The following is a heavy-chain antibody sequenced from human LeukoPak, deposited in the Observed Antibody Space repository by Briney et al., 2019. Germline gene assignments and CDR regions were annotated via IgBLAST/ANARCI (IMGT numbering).Heavy chain of an antibody. Sequence: GASVKVSCKASGYTFTGYYMHWVRQAPGQGLEWMGWINPNSGGTTYAQKFQGRVTMTRDTSTTTVYMELTSLRSEDTAVYYCARDYRAAVAGHDYWGQGTLVTVSS. J-gene: IGHJ4*02. D-gene: IGHD6-13*01. V-gene: IGHV1-2*02. CDR1: GYTFTGYY. CDR2: INPNSGGT. CDR3: ARDYRAAVAGHDY.